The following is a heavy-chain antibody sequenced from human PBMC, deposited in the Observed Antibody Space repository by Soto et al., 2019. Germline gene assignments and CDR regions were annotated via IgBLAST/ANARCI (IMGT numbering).Heavy chain of an antibody. CDR3: ARSREYCSGDNCYETGSDY. Sequence: EVQVVESGGGLVQPGGSLRLSCAASGFSFSSYTMNWVGQAPGKGLEWVADITRGGSTIYYADSVRGRFTISRDNAKNSLFLQMNSLRAEDTAVYYCARSREYCSGDNCYETGSDYWGQGTLVTVSS. V-gene: IGHV3-48*01. D-gene: IGHD2-15*01. CDR2: ITRGGSTI. CDR1: GFSFSSYT. J-gene: IGHJ4*02.